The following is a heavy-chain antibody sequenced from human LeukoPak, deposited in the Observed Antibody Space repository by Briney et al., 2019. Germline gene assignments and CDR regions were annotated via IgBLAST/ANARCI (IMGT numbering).Heavy chain of an antibody. Sequence: PSETLSLTCTVSGGSINGYYWSWIRQPAGKGLEWIGRIYNSESINYNPSLKSRFTMSIDTSKNQFSLKLNSVTAADTAVYYCARDRSSSYTRDWFDPWGQGALVTVSS. V-gene: IGHV4-4*07. CDR2: IYNSESI. D-gene: IGHD6-13*01. CDR3: ARDRSSSYTRDWFDP. J-gene: IGHJ5*02. CDR1: GGSINGYY.